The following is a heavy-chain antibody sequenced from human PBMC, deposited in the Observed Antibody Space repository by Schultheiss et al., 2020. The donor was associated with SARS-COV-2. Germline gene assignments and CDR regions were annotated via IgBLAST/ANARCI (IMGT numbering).Heavy chain of an antibody. CDR2: ISDSGAYT. Sequence: GGSLRLSCAMSQFMFSSSIIHWVRQAPGKGLEWVSFISDSGAYTSYADSVTGRFTISRDNAHNSLFLQMNSLRADDTAVYYCATSGGGNYGGNSGWTSWGQGGLVTVSS. D-gene: IGHD4-23*01. V-gene: IGHV3-21*04. CDR3: ATSGGGNYGGNSGWTS. CDR1: QFMFSSSI. J-gene: IGHJ4*02.